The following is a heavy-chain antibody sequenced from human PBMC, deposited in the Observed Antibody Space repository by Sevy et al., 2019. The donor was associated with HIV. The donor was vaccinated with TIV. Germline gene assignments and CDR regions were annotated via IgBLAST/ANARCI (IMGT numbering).Heavy chain of an antibody. V-gene: IGHV4-59*08. D-gene: IGHD2-21*02. Sequence: SETLSLTCTVSGGSISSYLWSWIRQPPGRGLEWIGYMYNTWSTNYNPSLKSRVTISLDTSKIQFSLKLSSVTAADTAVYYCARHQTTAVLYAFDLWGQGTMVTVSS. CDR3: ARHQTTAVLYAFDL. CDR1: GGSISSYL. CDR2: MYNTWST. J-gene: IGHJ3*01.